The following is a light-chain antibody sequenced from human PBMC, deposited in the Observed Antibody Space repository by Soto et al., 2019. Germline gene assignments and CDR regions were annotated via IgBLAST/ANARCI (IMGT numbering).Light chain of an antibody. CDR2: GNS. J-gene: IGLJ2*01. CDR3: QSYDSSLSGYVV. Sequence: QAVVTQPPSVSGTPGLRVNISCSGGISNIGKDTVNWYQQLPGTAPKLLIYGNSNRPSGVPDRFSGSKSGTSASLAITGLQAEDEADYYCQSYDSSLSGYVVFGGGTKLTVL. CDR1: ISNIGKDT. V-gene: IGLV1-40*01.